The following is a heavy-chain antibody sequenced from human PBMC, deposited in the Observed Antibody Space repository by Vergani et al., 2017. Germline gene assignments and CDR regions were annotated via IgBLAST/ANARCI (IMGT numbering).Heavy chain of an antibody. J-gene: IGHJ3*01. V-gene: IGHV3-23*01. CDR2: ISDNGGTT. CDR3: VRDVRVSRT. CDR1: GFTFRNYA. Sequence: EVQLLESGGGLAQPGGSLRLSCAASGFTFRNYAMTWVRQAPGKGLEWVSIISDNGGTTYYADSVKGRFIISRDNAKNSLYLDMSSLRAEDTAVYYCVRDVRVSRTWGQGTLVAVSS.